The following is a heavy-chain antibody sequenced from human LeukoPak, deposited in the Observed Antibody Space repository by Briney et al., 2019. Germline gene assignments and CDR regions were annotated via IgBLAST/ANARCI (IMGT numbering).Heavy chain of an antibody. Sequence: GGSLRLSCAASGFTFSSYSMNWVRQAPGKGLEWVSSISSSSSYIYYADSVKGRFTISRDNAKNSLYLQMNSLRAEDTAVYYCARAIEWGLGSWIQLWFDYWGQGTLVTVSS. CDR3: ARAIEWGLGSWIQLWFDY. D-gene: IGHD5-18*01. CDR2: ISSSSSYI. J-gene: IGHJ4*02. CDR1: GFTFSSYS. V-gene: IGHV3-21*01.